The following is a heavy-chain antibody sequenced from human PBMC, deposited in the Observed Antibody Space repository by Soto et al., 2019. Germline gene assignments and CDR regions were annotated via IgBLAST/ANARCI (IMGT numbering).Heavy chain of an antibody. Sequence: EVQLLESGGGLVQPGGSLRLSCVVSGFTFSSYAINWVRQAPGKGLEWVSGISGSGGDTYYVDSVKGRFTISRDNSKNTLYLQMDSLRAEDTAVYYCAKDMDAFWSGYYLRGYFDLWGRGTLVTVS. CDR2: ISGSGGDT. J-gene: IGHJ2*01. CDR3: AKDMDAFWSGYYLRGYFDL. D-gene: IGHD3-3*01. V-gene: IGHV3-23*01. CDR1: GFTFSSYA.